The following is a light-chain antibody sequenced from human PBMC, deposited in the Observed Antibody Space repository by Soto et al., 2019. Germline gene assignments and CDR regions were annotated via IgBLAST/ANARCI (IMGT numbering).Light chain of an antibody. V-gene: IGKV3-20*01. CDR3: QQFRSSPRT. CDR2: GPS. J-gene: IGKJ1*01. Sequence: IVLTQSPGTLSLSPGETATLSCRASQSVSPHYIAWYQQKPGQAPRLLIYGPSGRATGIPDRISGSGSGTDFTLTISRLEPEDFAVYYCQQFRSSPRTFGQGTKVEVK. CDR1: QSVSPHY.